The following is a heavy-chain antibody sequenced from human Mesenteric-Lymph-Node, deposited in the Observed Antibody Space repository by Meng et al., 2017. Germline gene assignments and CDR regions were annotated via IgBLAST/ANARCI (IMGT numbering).Heavy chain of an antibody. D-gene: IGHD5-24*01. CDR1: GFTFSSYD. CDR2: IATTGTT. V-gene: IGHV3-13*01. Sequence: GESLKISCAASGFTFSSYDMHWVRQGTGKGLEWVSAIATTGTTYYSDYVKGRFTVPREDAKNSLYLQMDSLRAGDTALYYCASGRRDGDNFPFDYWGRGTRVTVSS. CDR3: ASGRRDGDNFPFDY. J-gene: IGHJ4*02.